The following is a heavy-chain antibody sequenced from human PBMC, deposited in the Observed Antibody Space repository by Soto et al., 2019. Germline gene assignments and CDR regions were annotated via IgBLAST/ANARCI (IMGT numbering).Heavy chain of an antibody. V-gene: IGHV3-23*01. CDR3: ARGDRGGSGSPASYYYSGWDV. CDR1: VFTWSSYA. Sequence: WWSLRLSCSASVFTWSSYAMSWFRQAPGKGLEWVSSISAGGDMTYNSDSVKGRFTISRDNSNNALFLQMHNLRIEDTALYYCARGDRGGSGSPASYYYSGWDVWGQGATVTVSS. CDR2: ISAGGDMT. D-gene: IGHD3-10*01. J-gene: IGHJ6*02.